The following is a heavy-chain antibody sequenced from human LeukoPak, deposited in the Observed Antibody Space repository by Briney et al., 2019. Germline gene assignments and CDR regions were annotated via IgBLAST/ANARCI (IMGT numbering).Heavy chain of an antibody. Sequence: GASVKVSCKASGYTFTRYYMHWVRQAPGQGLEWMGIISPSGASTSYAQKFQSRVTMTRDTSTSTVYMELSSLRSEDTAVYYCTRGGYGGPRVAFDYWGQGTLVTVSS. V-gene: IGHV1-46*01. D-gene: IGHD1-1*01. CDR1: GYTFTRYY. CDR3: TRGGYGGPRVAFDY. J-gene: IGHJ4*02. CDR2: ISPSGAST.